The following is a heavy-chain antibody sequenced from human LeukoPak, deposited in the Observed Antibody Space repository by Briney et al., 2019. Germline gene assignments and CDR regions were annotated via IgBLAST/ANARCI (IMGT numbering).Heavy chain of an antibody. CDR2: ISSSSSTI. J-gene: IGHJ4*02. CDR1: GFTFSSYS. Sequence: GGSLRLSCAASGFTFSSYSMNWVRQAPGKGLEWVSYISSSSSTIYYADSVKGRFTISRDNAKNSLYLQMNSPRAEDTAVYYCAREGLDFWSGYYAALVWGQGTLVTVSS. V-gene: IGHV3-48*04. D-gene: IGHD3-3*01. CDR3: AREGLDFWSGYYAALV.